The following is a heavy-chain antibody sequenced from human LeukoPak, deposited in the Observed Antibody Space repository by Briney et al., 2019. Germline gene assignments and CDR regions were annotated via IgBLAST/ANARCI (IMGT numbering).Heavy chain of an antibody. J-gene: IGHJ3*02. CDR3: ARDRRLEWESTQDAFDI. V-gene: IGHV1-46*01. CDR2: INPSGDST. Sequence: RASVKVSCKASGYTFTSYSMQWVRQAPGQGLEWMGIINPSGDSTSYTQKLQGRLTMTRDTSTNTVYMELSSLRSDDTAVYYCARDRRLEWESTQDAFDIWGQGTMVTVSS. CDR1: GYTFTSYS. D-gene: IGHD1-26*01.